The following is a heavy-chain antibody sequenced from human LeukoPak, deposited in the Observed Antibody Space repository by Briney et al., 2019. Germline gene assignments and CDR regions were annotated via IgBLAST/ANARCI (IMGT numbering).Heavy chain of an antibody. Sequence: SETLSLTCTVSGGSISSYYWSWIRQPPGKGLEWIGYIYYSGSTNYNPSLKSRLTISVDTSKNQFSLKLSSVTAADTAVYYCARDRRITMVRGPPAWFDPWGQGTLVTVSS. CDR2: IYYSGST. V-gene: IGHV4-59*01. D-gene: IGHD3-10*01. CDR1: GGSISSYY. J-gene: IGHJ5*02. CDR3: ARDRRITMVRGPPAWFDP.